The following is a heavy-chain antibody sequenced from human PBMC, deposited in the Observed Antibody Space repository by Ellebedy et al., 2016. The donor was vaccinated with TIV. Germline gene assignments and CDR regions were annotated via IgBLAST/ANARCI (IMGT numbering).Heavy chain of an antibody. Sequence: SETLSLTXTVSGGSISSSSYYWGWIRQPPGKGLEWIGSIYYSGSTYYNPSLKSRVTISVDTSKNQFSLKLSSVTAADTAVYYCARAHTFQPDYSIVLRLGFDYWGQGTLVTVSS. CDR1: GGSISSSSYY. V-gene: IGHV4-39*01. CDR2: IYYSGST. CDR3: ARAHTFQPDYSIVLRLGFDY. J-gene: IGHJ4*02. D-gene: IGHD4-11*01.